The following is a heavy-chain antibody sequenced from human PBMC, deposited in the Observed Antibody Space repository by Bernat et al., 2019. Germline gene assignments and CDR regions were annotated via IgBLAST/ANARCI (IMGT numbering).Heavy chain of an antibody. D-gene: IGHD2-2*01. J-gene: IGHJ4*02. CDR3: ARGPRPYCSSTSCYGYDY. CDR2: ISAYNGNT. V-gene: IGHV1-3*01. Sequence: QVQLVQSGAEVKKPGASVKVSCKASGYTFTSYAMHWVRQAPGQRLEWMGWISAYNGNTNYAQKLQGRVTMTTDTSTSTAYMELRSLRSDDTAVYYCARGPRPYCSSTSCYGYDYWGQGTLVTVSS. CDR1: GYTFTSYA.